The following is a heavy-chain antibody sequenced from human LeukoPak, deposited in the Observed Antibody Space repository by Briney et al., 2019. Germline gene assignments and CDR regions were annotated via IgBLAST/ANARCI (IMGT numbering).Heavy chain of an antibody. J-gene: IGHJ4*02. D-gene: IGHD3-22*01. CDR3: AKDRMNYYDSSGSEFDY. CDR2: IYSGGSA. CDR1: GFTVSSNY. Sequence: GGSLRLSCAASGFTVSSNYMSWVRQAPGKGLEWVSVIYSGGSAYYADSVKGRFTISRDNSKNTLYLQMNSLRAEDTAVYYCAKDRMNYYDSSGSEFDYWGQGTLVTVSS. V-gene: IGHV3-66*01.